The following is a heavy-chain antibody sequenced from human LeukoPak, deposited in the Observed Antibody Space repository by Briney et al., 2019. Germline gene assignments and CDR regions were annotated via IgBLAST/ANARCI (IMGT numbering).Heavy chain of an antibody. J-gene: IGHJ5*02. V-gene: IGHV6-1*01. D-gene: IGHD2-15*01. CDR3: VRGRSGDIWS. Sequence: SQTLSLTFAISGDSVSSNSAAWNWIRQSPSRGLEWLGRTYYRSKWYIDYAASVKSRITITPGTSKNQFSLQLNSVTPGDTAVYYCVRGRSGDIWSWGQGTLVTVSS. CDR1: GDSVSSNSAA. CDR2: TYYRSKWYI.